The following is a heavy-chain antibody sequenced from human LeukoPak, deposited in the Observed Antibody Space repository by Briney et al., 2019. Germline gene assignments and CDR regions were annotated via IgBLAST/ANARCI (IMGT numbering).Heavy chain of an antibody. V-gene: IGHV4-38-2*02. J-gene: IGHJ4*02. CDR2: IYHSGSS. CDR3: ARGSVWSVATIDY. CDR1: GYSISSGYY. D-gene: IGHD5-12*01. Sequence: SETLSLTCTVSGYSISSGYYWGWIRQPPGKGLEWIGSIYHSGSSNYNPSLKSRVTISVDTSKNQFSLKLSSVTAADTAVYYCARGSVWSVATIDYWGQGTLVTVSS.